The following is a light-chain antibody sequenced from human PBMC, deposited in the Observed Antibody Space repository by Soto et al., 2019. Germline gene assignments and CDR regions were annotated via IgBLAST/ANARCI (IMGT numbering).Light chain of an antibody. CDR1: SSDVGGYNY. V-gene: IGLV2-14*01. CDR2: DVS. J-gene: IGLJ1*01. Sequence: QSALTQPASVSGSPGQSITTSCTGTSSDVGGYNYVSWYQQHPGKAPKLMIYDVSNRPSGVSNRFSGSKSGNTASLTISGLQAEDEADYYCSSYTSSSTLYVFGTGTKLTV. CDR3: SSYTSSSTLYV.